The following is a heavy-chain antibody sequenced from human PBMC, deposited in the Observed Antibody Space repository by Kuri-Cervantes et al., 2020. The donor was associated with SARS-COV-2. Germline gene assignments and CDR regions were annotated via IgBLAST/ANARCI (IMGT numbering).Heavy chain of an antibody. CDR3: ARDRTGDGDWEYYFDY. J-gene: IGHJ4*02. D-gene: IGHD7-27*01. CDR1: GYTFTSYG. V-gene: IGHV1-18*01. Sequence: ASVKVSCKASGYTFTSYGISWVRQAPGQGLEWMGWISAYNGNTNYAQKLQGSVTMTTDTSTNTAYMELRSLRSDDTAVYYCARDRTGDGDWEYYFDYWGQGTLVTVSS. CDR2: ISAYNGNT.